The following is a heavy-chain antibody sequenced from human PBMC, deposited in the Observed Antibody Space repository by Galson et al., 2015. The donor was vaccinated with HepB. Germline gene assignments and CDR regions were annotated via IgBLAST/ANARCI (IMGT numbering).Heavy chain of an antibody. J-gene: IGHJ4*02. D-gene: IGHD3-22*01. CDR2: INTNTGNP. V-gene: IGHV7-4-1*02. CDR1: GYTFTSYA. CDR3: ARTPAYYYDSSGYYYGGGSFDY. Sequence: SVKVSCKASGYTFTSYAMNWVRQAPGQGLEWMGWINTNTGNPTYAQGFTGRFVSSLDTSVSTAYLQISSLKAEDTAVYYCARTPAYYYDSSGYYYGGGSFDYWGQGTLVTVSS.